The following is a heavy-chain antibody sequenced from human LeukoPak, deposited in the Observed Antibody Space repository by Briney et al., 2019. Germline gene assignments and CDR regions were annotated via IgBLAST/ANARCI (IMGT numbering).Heavy chain of an antibody. Sequence: SETLSLTCIVSGGSISGYYWSWIRQPPGKGLDWIGYIYYSGSTNYNPSLKSRVTMSVDTSKNQFSLKLSSVTAADTAEYYCARGGLESGYHSNDAFDIWGRGTMVTVSS. J-gene: IGHJ3*02. CDR3: ARGGLESGYHSNDAFDI. V-gene: IGHV4-59*01. CDR2: IYYSGST. CDR1: GGSISGYY. D-gene: IGHD3-22*01.